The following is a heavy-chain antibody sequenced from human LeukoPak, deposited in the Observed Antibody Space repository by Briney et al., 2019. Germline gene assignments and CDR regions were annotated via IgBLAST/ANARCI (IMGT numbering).Heavy chain of an antibody. CDR1: GGSISSGDYY. J-gene: IGHJ3*02. V-gene: IGHV4-31*03. D-gene: IGHD5-18*01. CDR2: IHYSGTT. Sequence: PSETLSLTCTVSGGSISSGDYYWSWIRQHPGMGLEWIGHIHYSGTTHYNPSLKSRVIMSVDTSKNQFSLKLNSVTAADTAVYYCARDGDGGNSYDDAFDMWGQGTMVTVSS. CDR3: ARDGDGGNSYDDAFDM.